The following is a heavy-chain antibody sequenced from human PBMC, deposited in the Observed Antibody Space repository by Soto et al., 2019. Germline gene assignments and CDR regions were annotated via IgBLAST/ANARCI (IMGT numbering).Heavy chain of an antibody. CDR1: GFTFSAFE. CDR2: IYNSGSTM. Sequence: GGSLRLSCAASGFTFSAFEMNWVRQAPGKGLEWLSYIYNSGSTMTYADSVKGRFAISRDNAKNSLYLEMYSLRAEDTAVYYCERESGGNGLDVWGQGPTVTVSS. CDR3: ERESGGNGLDV. V-gene: IGHV3-48*03. J-gene: IGHJ6*02.